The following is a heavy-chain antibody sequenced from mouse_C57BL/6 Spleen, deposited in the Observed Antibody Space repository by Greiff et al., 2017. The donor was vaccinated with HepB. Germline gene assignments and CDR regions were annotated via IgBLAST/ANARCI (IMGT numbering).Heavy chain of an antibody. CDR2: INPNNGGT. J-gene: IGHJ1*03. D-gene: IGHD1-1*01. CDR1: GYTFTDYN. V-gene: IGHV1-22*01. CDR3: ASPYYYGSSYYWYFDV. Sequence: VQLQQSGPELVKPGASVKMSCKASGYTFTDYNMHWVKQSHGKSLEWIGYINPNNGGTSYNQKFKGKATLTVNKSSSTAYMELRSLTSEDSAVYYCASPYYYGSSYYWYFDVWGTGTTVTVSS.